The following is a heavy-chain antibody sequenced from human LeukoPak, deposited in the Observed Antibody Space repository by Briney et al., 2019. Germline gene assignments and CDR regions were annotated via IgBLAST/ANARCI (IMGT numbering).Heavy chain of an antibody. CDR2: ISSSGSSI. CDR3: ANHYDSSGRDAFDI. Sequence: GGSLRLSCAASGFIFSDYYMSWIRQAPGKGLEWVSYISSSGSSIYYADSVKGRFTISRDNSKNTLYLQMNSLRAEDTAVYYCANHYDSSGRDAFDIWGQGTMVTVSS. D-gene: IGHD3-22*01. V-gene: IGHV3-11*01. CDR1: GFIFSDYY. J-gene: IGHJ3*02.